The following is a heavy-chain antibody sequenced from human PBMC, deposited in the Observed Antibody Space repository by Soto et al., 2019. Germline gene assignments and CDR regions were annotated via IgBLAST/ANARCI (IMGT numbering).Heavy chain of an antibody. V-gene: IGHV1-18*01. Sequence: QVQLVQSGAEVRKPGASVKVSCKASGYTFTTSGISWVRQAPGQGLEWMAMISAYNGNTNYAQKFQGRVTLTTDTPTRTAYMELRSLKSDDTATYYCARVRGIPAGADYWGQGSLVTVSS. D-gene: IGHD2-2*01. CDR3: ARVRGIPAGADY. CDR2: ISAYNGNT. CDR1: GYTFTTSG. J-gene: IGHJ4*02.